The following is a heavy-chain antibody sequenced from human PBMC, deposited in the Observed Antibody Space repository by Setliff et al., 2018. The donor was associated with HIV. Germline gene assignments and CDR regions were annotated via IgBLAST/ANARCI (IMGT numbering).Heavy chain of an antibody. CDR3: ARAPRSPLRWRDNLLSSSSFFMDV. V-gene: IGHV5-51*01. CDR2: IYPGDSDT. CDR1: GYIFTDYW. D-gene: IGHD2-21*01. Sequence: GASLTISCEASGYIFTDYWIGLVRQMPGKGLEWMGIIYPGDSDTRYSPSFQGQVTFSADKSISAVYLQWDSLKASDSAIYYCARAPRSPLRWRDNLLSSSSFFMDVWGKGTTVTVSS. J-gene: IGHJ6*03.